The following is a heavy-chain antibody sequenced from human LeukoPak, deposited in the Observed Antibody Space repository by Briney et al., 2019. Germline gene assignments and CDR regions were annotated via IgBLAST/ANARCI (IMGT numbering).Heavy chain of an antibody. Sequence: GGSLRLSCAASGFTFSSYAMHWVRQAPGKGLEWVAVISYDGSNKYYADSVKGRFTISRDNSKNTLYLQMNSLRAEDTAVYYCARERLNWNYFDYWGQGTLVTVSS. CDR1: GFTFSSYA. V-gene: IGHV3-30*04. J-gene: IGHJ4*02. D-gene: IGHD1-20*01. CDR2: ISYDGSNK. CDR3: ARERLNWNYFDY.